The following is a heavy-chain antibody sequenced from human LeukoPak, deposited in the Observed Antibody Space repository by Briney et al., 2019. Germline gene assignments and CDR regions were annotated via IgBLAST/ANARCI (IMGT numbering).Heavy chain of an antibody. CDR1: GFTFDDYA. V-gene: IGHV3-43*02. Sequence: GGSLTLSCAASGFTFDDYAIHWVRQAPGKGLEWVSLISGDGGSTYYAASVEGRFAISRDNSKNSLYLLMNSLRTEDTALYYCAKDSIEAAGNFDSWGRGTLVTVSS. D-gene: IGHD6-13*01. CDR3: AKDSIEAAGNFDS. CDR2: ISGDGGST. J-gene: IGHJ4*02.